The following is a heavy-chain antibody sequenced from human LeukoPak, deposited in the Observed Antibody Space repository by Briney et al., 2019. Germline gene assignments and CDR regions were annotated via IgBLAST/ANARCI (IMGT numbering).Heavy chain of an antibody. CDR1: GFTVITND. D-gene: IGHD3-16*01. CDR2: LYSDGST. J-gene: IGHJ4*02. V-gene: IGHV3-53*01. CDR3: ARGVESLAANTLAY. Sequence: GGSPRLSCAASGFTVITNDMTWVRQAPGKGLEWVSVLYSDGSTKYADSVQGRFTISRDNSKNTLYLEMNSLSPDDTAVYYCARGVESLAANTLAYWGQGTLVTVSS.